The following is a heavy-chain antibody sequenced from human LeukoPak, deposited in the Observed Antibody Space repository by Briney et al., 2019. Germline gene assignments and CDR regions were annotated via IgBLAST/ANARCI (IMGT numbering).Heavy chain of an antibody. CDR1: GFTFSSYA. CDR3: AKDVVVGATFYFDY. V-gene: IGHV3-23*01. Sequence: GGSLRLSCAASGFTFSSYAMSWVRQAPGKGLEWVSAISGSGGSTYYADSVKGRFTISRDNAKNPLYLQMNSLRAEDTAVYYCAKDVVVGATFYFDYWGQGTLVTVSS. D-gene: IGHD1-26*01. J-gene: IGHJ4*02. CDR2: ISGSGGST.